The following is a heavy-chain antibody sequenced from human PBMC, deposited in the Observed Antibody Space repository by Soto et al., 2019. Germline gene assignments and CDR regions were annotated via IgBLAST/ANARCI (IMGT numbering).Heavy chain of an antibody. CDR2: INPSGGST. CDR3: ASNGYSSTWHSWFDP. CDR1: GDTFTSYD. Sequence: GASLKVSCKSSGDTFTSYDMHWVRQAPGQGLEWMGIINPSGGSTSYAQKFQGRVTMTRDTSTSTVYMELSSLRSEDTAVYYCASNGYSSTWHSWFDPWGQGTLVTVSS. D-gene: IGHD6-13*01. J-gene: IGHJ5*02. V-gene: IGHV1-46*03.